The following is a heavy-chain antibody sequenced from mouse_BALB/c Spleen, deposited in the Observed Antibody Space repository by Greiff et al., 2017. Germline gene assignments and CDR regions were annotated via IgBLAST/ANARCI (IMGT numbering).Heavy chain of an antibody. CDR3: AGGYRYYFDY. Sequence: EVQGVESGGGLVQPGGSRKLSCAASGFTFSSFGMHWVRQAPEKGLEWVAYISSGSSTIYYADTVKGRFTISRDNPKNTLFLQMTSLRSEDTAMYYCAGGYRYYFDYWGQGTTLTVSS. J-gene: IGHJ2*01. V-gene: IGHV5-17*02. CDR1: GFTFSSFG. CDR2: ISSGSSTI. D-gene: IGHD2-14*01.